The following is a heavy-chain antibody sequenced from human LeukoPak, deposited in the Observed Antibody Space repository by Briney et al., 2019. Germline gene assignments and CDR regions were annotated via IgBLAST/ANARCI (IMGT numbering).Heavy chain of an antibody. Sequence: ASVKVSCKASGGTFSSYAISWVRQAPGQGLEWMGGIIPIFGTANYAQKFQGRVTITADKSTSTAYMELSSLRSEDTAVYYCASVIVGATASFDYWGQGTLDTVSS. D-gene: IGHD1-26*01. CDR2: IIPIFGTA. CDR3: ASVIVGATASFDY. J-gene: IGHJ4*02. CDR1: GGTFSSYA. V-gene: IGHV1-69*06.